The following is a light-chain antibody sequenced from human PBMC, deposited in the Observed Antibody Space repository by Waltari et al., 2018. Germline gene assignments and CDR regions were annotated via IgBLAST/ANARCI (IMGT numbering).Light chain of an antibody. Sequence: IQLTQSPSSLSASVGHRVTITCRASQGINTYLAWYQQKPGKAPNLLIYAASTLQSGVPSRFNGSGSGTEFTLTISSLQPEDFATYCCQQVKSYPLTFGGGTTVEI. V-gene: IGKV1-9*01. CDR2: AAS. CDR3: QQVKSYPLT. J-gene: IGKJ4*01. CDR1: QGINTY.